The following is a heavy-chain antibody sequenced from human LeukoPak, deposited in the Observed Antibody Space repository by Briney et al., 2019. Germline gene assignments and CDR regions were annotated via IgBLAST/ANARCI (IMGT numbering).Heavy chain of an antibody. CDR2: ISYRGST. CDR3: ARHRDGYDADY. V-gene: IGHV4-39*01. D-gene: IGHD5-24*01. Sequence: SETLSLTCTVSGDSISSSSYYWGWLRQPPGKGLEWIGSISYRGSTYYNPSLKSRVTISVDTSKNQFSLKLSSVTAADTAVHYCARHRDGYDADYWGQGTLVTVSS. CDR1: GDSISSSSYY. J-gene: IGHJ4*02.